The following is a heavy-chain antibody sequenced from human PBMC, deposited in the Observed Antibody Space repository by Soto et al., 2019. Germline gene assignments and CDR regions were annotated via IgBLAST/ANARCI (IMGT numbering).Heavy chain of an antibody. CDR2: IPQDGVDG. Sequence: GGSLRLSCEVSGFTFSMYSMSWVRQIPGKGLEWVAKIPQDGVDGHYADSVKGRFIISRDNGKNSLHLQLNNLRAEDTAVYYCARDHLILPAHDFFYGSDVWGRGATVTVSS. V-gene: IGHV3-7*03. CDR1: GFTFSMYS. CDR3: ARDHLILPAHDFFYGSDV. J-gene: IGHJ6*02. D-gene: IGHD2-21*02.